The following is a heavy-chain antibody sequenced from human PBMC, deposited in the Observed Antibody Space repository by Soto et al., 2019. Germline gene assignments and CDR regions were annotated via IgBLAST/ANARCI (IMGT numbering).Heavy chain of an antibody. CDR1: GFTFSSYA. D-gene: IGHD6-19*01. J-gene: IGHJ4*02. Sequence: GGSLRLSCAASGFTFSSYAMSWVRQAPGKGLEWVSAISGSGGSTYYADSVKGRFTISRDNSMKTVYLQMNSLRADDTALYYCEKNSGWFNNWGQGALVTVSS. V-gene: IGHV3-23*01. CDR3: EKNSGWFNN. CDR2: ISGSGGST.